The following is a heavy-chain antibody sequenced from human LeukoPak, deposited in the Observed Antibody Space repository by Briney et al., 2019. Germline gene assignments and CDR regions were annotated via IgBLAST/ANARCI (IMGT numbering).Heavy chain of an antibody. J-gene: IGHJ3*02. V-gene: IGHV3-30*03. CDR2: ISYDGSNK. Sequence: GGSLRLSCAASGFPFSSHWLSWFRQSPGKGLEWVAVISYDGSNKYYANSVRGRFTVSRDSSKNTLYLQMNSLRAEDTAVYYCARPTTVTTISADAFDIWGQGTMVTVSS. CDR1: GFPFSSHW. CDR3: ARPTTVTTISADAFDI. D-gene: IGHD4-17*01.